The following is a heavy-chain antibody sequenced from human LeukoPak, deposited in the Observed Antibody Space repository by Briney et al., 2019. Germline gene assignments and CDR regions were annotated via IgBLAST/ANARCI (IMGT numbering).Heavy chain of an antibody. D-gene: IGHD7-27*01. CDR3: AKDPGDPGY. CDR2: IKGDGSST. V-gene: IGHV3-74*01. Sequence: PGGSLRLSCAASGFTFSSYWMHWVRHTPGKGLVWVSRIKGDGSSTSYADSVKGRFTISRDNSKNTLYLQMNSLRAEDTAVYYCAKDPGDPGYWGQGTLVTVSS. J-gene: IGHJ4*02. CDR1: GFTFSSYW.